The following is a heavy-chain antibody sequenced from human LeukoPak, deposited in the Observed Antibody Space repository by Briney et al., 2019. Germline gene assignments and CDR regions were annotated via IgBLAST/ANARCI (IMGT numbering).Heavy chain of an antibody. CDR1: GYSENFYG. CDR3: ATDHSMANTAWWFDP. D-gene: IGHD5-24*01. Sequence: ASVKASCKTSGYSENFYGITWVRQAPGQGLEWMGIINPSGTGTSYAQKFQGRITMSRDTSTSTVYMELSSLRSEDTAFYYCATDHSMANTAWWFDPWGQGTLVTVSS. CDR2: INPSGTGT. V-gene: IGHV1-46*02. J-gene: IGHJ5*02.